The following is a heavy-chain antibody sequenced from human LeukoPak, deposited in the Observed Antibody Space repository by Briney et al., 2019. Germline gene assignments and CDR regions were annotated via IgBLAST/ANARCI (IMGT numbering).Heavy chain of an antibody. CDR3: AKAPSPGYCSSTGCYYDY. D-gene: IGHD2-2*01. CDR2: ISDNGGST. V-gene: IGHV3-23*01. Sequence: GGSLRLSCAASGFTFSNYAMSWVRQAPGKGLEWVTAISDNGGSTYYADSVKGRFTISRDNSKNTLYLQMNSLRGDDTAVYHCAKAPSPGYCSSTGCYYDYWGQGTLVTVSS. J-gene: IGHJ4*02. CDR1: GFTFSNYA.